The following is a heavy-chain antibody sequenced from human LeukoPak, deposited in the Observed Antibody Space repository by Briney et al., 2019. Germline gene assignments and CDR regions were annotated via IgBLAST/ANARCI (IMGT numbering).Heavy chain of an antibody. D-gene: IGHD1-1*01. CDR3: AKDLSWNDGSEDY. V-gene: IGHV3-23*01. CDR2: ITSSGDKT. Sequence: GGSLRLSCVASGFTFITYAMTWVRQAPGKGLEWVSTITSSGDKTYDADSVKGRFTLSRDNSKNTMYLQMDSLRAEDTAVYYCAKDLSWNDGSEDYWGQGTLVTVSS. CDR1: GFTFITYA. J-gene: IGHJ4*02.